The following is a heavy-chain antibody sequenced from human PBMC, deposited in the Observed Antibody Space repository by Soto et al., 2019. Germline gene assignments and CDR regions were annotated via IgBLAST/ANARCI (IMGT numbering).Heavy chain of an antibody. CDR3: AKEAGAWFHFDY. J-gene: IGHJ4*02. CDR1: GFIFSDYG. Sequence: GSLRLSYAASGFIFSDYGMHWVRQAPGKGLEWVAVISSDGFTKNYGGSVKGRFTISRDNSKNILYLEMNSLRVDDTAMYYCAKEAGAWFHFDYWGQGTLVTVSS. CDR2: ISSDGFTK. V-gene: IGHV3-30*18. D-gene: IGHD6-19*01.